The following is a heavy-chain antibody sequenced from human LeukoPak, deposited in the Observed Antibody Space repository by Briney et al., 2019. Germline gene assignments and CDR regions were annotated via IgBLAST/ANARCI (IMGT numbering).Heavy chain of an antibody. CDR2: IDWDDDK. J-gene: IGHJ4*02. Sequence: SGPALVKPSQTLTLTCTFSGFSLRTGGMRVNWIRQPPGKALEWLARIDWDDDKFYSASLKTRLTISKDTSKNQVVLRMTNMDPVDTATYYCARIHPSACCGSGGCLYHFDHWGQGALVTVSS. D-gene: IGHD2-21*01. V-gene: IGHV2-70*04. CDR1: GFSLRTGGMR. CDR3: ARIHPSACCGSGGCLYHFDH.